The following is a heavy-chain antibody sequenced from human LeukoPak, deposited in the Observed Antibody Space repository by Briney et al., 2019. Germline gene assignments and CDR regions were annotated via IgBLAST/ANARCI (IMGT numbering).Heavy chain of an antibody. V-gene: IGHV3-49*03. Sequence: GGSLRLSCTASGFIFGDYAMSWFRQAPGKGLEWVGFISSKLYGGTIKYAASVRGRFTISRDDSKSIAYLQMNSLKIEDTAVYCCTRDGSASYAGFNYWGQGTLVTVSS. CDR3: TRDGSASYAGFNY. CDR2: ISSKLYGGTI. CDR1: GFIFGDYA. J-gene: IGHJ4*02. D-gene: IGHD1-26*01.